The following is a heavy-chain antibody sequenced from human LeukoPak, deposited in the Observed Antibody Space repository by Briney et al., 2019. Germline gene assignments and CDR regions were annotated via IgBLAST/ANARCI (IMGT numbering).Heavy chain of an antibody. J-gene: IGHJ4*02. V-gene: IGHV3-30*19. CDR1: GFTFTTYG. D-gene: IGHD4-23*01. CDR2: IYPDGTNK. CDR3: ARDRYYGGNPRGDY. Sequence: GGSLRLSCAASGFTFTTYGMHWVRQAPGKGLEWVACIYPDGTNKDYADSVKGRFIISRANSKNTLFLQMNSLRAEDTAVYYCARDRYYGGNPRGDYWGQGTLVTVSS.